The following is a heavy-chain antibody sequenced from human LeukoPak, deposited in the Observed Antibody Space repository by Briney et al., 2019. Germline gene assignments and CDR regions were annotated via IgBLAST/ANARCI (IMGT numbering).Heavy chain of an antibody. Sequence: SQTLSLTCAVSGGSISSGGYYWSWIRQPPGKGLEWIGEINHSGSTNYNPSLKSRVTISVDTSKNQFSLKLSSVTAADTAVYYCARGQGYTVFDYWGQGTLVTVSS. CDR3: ARGQGYTVFDY. D-gene: IGHD5-24*01. J-gene: IGHJ4*02. CDR2: INHSGST. CDR1: GGSISSGGYY. V-gene: IGHV4-30-2*01.